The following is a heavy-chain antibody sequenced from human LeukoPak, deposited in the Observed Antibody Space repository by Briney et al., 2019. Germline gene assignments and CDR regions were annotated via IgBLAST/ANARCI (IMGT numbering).Heavy chain of an antibody. CDR3: VADHYNKHGNFAF. CDR1: GFILTEVS. D-gene: IGHD4-11*01. CDR2: FDRENDET. Sequence: ASVTLSCTVSGFILTEVSIHWLRQAPRKGPEWMGSFDRENDETIYSHNFQGRVAMTEDTSADTAYMELTSLRSDDTAVYYCVADHYNKHGNFAFWGQGTLVTVSS. V-gene: IGHV1-24*01. J-gene: IGHJ4*02.